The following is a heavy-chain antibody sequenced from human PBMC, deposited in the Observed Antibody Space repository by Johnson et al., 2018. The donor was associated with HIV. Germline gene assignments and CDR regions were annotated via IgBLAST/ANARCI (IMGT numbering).Heavy chain of an antibody. CDR3: TTGPEPYYDSSDSLDAFDI. CDR1: GFTFDDYG. CDR2: INWNGGST. V-gene: IGHV3-20*04. D-gene: IGHD3-22*01. Sequence: VQLVESGGGVVRPGGSLRLSCAASGFTFDDYGMSWVRQAPGKGLEWVSGINWNGGSTYYADSVKGRFTISRDNSKNTLYLQMNSLKIEDTAVYYCTTGPEPYYDSSDSLDAFDIWGQGTMVTVSS. J-gene: IGHJ3*02.